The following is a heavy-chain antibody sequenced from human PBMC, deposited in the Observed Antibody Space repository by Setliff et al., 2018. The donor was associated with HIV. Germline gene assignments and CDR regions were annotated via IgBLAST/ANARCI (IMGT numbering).Heavy chain of an antibody. V-gene: IGHV1-46*01. D-gene: IGHD2-21*02. J-gene: IGHJ3*02. CDR2: FNPSGGST. CDR3: ARDSPYGGNSGASDI. CDR1: GYIVTIYY. Sequence: GASVKVSCKASGYIVTIYYIHWVRQAPGQGLEWMGIFNPSGGSTTYAQTFQGRVTMTRDTSTTTVYMELSSLRSDDTAVYYCARDSPYGGNSGASDIWGQGTMVTVSS.